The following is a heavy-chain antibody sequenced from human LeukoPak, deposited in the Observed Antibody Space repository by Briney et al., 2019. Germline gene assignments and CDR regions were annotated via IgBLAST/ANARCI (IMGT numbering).Heavy chain of an antibody. CDR2: ISGSGGST. J-gene: IGHJ4*02. V-gene: IGHV3-23*01. Sequence: GGSLRLSCAASGFTFSSYAMSWVRLAPGKGLEWVSAISGSGGSTYYADSVKGRFTISRDNSKNTLYLQMNSLRAEDTAVYYCATMVRGVISRAWGQGTLVPVSS. CDR3: ATMVRGVISRA. D-gene: IGHD3-10*01. CDR1: GFTFSSYA.